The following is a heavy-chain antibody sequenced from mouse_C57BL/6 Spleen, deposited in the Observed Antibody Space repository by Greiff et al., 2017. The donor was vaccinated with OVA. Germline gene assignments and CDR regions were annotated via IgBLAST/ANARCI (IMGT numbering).Heavy chain of an antibody. Sequence: QVQLQQSGTELVKPGASVKLSCKASGYTFTSYWMHWVKQRPGQGLEWIGNINPSNGGTNYNEKFKSKATLTVDKSSSTAYMQLSSLTSEDSAVYYCAREGYSNYVGAWFAYWGQGTLVTVSA. V-gene: IGHV1-53*01. J-gene: IGHJ3*01. CDR2: INPSNGGT. CDR3: AREGYSNYVGAWFAY. CDR1: GYTFTSYW. D-gene: IGHD2-5*01.